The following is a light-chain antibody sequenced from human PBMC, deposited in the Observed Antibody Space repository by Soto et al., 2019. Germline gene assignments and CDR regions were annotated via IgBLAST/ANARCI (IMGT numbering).Light chain of an antibody. CDR2: GNS. Sequence: QSVLTQPPSASGAPGQRVTISCTGSSSNIGAGYDVHWYHQLPGTSPKVLIYGNSNRPSGVPDRFSGSKSGTSASLAITGLQAEDEADYYCQSYDSSLSGYVFGTGTKLTVL. CDR3: QSYDSSLSGYV. CDR1: SSNIGAGYD. V-gene: IGLV1-40*01. J-gene: IGLJ1*01.